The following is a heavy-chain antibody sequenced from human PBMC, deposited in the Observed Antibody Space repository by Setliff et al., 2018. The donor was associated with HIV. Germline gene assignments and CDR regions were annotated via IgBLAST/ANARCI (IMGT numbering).Heavy chain of an antibody. CDR3: ARGGPLIRGVIGRHFMDV. J-gene: IGHJ6*03. Sequence: SETLSLTCTFSGDSISSGNYYWSWIRQPAGKGLEWIGRIYSTGSTNYNPSLKSRVTISSDTSKNLFSLKMNSVIVADTAVYYCARGGPLIRGVIGRHFMDVWDKGVTVTAP. CDR2: IYSTGST. V-gene: IGHV4-61*02. D-gene: IGHD3-10*01. CDR1: GDSISSGNYY.